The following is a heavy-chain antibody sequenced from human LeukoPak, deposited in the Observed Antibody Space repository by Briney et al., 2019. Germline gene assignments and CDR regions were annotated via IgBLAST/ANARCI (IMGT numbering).Heavy chain of an antibody. V-gene: IGHV3-33*01. D-gene: IGHD5-18*01. CDR3: TTGYSYGYIYCYYYMDV. Sequence: PGGSLRLSCAASGFTFSSYGMHWVRQAPGKGLEWVAVIWYDGSNKYYADSVKGRFTISRDNSKNTLYLQMNSLKTEDTAVYYCTTGYSYGYIYCYYYMDVWGKGTTVTVSS. J-gene: IGHJ6*03. CDR1: GFTFSSYG. CDR2: IWYDGSNK.